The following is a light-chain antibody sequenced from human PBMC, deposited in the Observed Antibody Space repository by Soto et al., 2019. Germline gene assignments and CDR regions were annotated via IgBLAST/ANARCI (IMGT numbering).Light chain of an antibody. CDR3: QQYIGYSRT. Sequence: DIQMTQSPSTLSASVGDRVTITCRASQSVSRSLAWYQQKPGKAPKVLISRASDLESGVPSRFSGSGSGTEFTLTISNLQPEDFATYYCQQYIGYSRTFXQGTKVDIK. CDR2: RAS. CDR1: QSVSRS. J-gene: IGKJ1*01. V-gene: IGKV1-5*03.